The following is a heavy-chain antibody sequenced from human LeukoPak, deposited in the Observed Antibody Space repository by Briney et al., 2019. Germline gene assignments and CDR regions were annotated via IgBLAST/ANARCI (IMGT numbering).Heavy chain of an antibody. CDR2: IETDGSRT. Sequence: GGSLRLSCEASGFTFTNYWMHWVRQAPGEGLVWVSLIETDGSRTRYADSVKGRFTISRDNAKNTLYLQMNSLRAEDTAVYYCARGHDGYDYWGQGILVTVSS. V-gene: IGHV3-74*01. J-gene: IGHJ4*02. D-gene: IGHD5-18*01. CDR3: ARGHDGYDY. CDR1: GFTFTNYW.